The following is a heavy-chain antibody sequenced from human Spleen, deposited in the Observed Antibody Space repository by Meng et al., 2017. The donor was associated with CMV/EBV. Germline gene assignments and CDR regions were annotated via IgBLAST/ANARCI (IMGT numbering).Heavy chain of an antibody. CDR1: GFTFSSYE. CDR3: AKGHIVVVPPALDY. V-gene: IGHV3-48*03. CDR2: ISSSGSTI. J-gene: IGHJ4*02. Sequence: GESLKISCAASGFTFSSYEMNWVRQAPGKGLEWVSYISSSGSTIYYADSVKGRFTISRDNAKNSLYLQMNSLRAEDTAVYYCAKGHIVVVPPALDYWGQGTLVTVSS. D-gene: IGHD2-2*01.